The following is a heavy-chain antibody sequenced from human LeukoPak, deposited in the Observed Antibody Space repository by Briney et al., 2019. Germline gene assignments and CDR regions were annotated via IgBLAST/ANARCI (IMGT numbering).Heavy chain of an antibody. V-gene: IGHV3-49*04. CDR2: LGSTAYGGTT. D-gene: IGHD3-9*01. J-gene: IGHJ4*02. Sequence: PGRSLRLSCTTSGFTFSNYPMSWVSQAPGKGLEWLALLGSTAYGGTTKYAASVKGRFTISRDDSKSIAYLQMNSLKTEDTAVYYCTRPYYDYLTGYYSDYWGQGTLVTVSS. CDR3: TRPYYDYLTGYYSDY. CDR1: GFTFSNYP.